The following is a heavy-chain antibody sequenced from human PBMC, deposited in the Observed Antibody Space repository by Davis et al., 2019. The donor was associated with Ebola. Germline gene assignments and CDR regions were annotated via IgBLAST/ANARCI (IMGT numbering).Heavy chain of an antibody. D-gene: IGHD1-14*01. J-gene: IGHJ4*02. V-gene: IGHV1-58*02. CDR3: AASAGTVGKFDL. CDR2: IVVGSGYT. CDR1: GFTFSSSG. Sequence: AASVKVSCKASGFTFSSSGMQWVRQARGQRLEWIGGIVVGSGYTNYAQKFRERLTLTRDMSTSTAQMELRSLRFEDTAVYYCAASAGTVGKFDLWGQGTLVTVSS.